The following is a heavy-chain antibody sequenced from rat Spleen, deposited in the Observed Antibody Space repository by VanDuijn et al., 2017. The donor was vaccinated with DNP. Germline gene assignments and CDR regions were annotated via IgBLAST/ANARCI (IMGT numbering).Heavy chain of an antibody. Sequence: EVQLVESGGGLVQPGRSLKLSCAASGFTFSNYGMAWVRQAPTKGLEWVASISTGGGGTYYPDSVKGRFTISRDNAKSSLYLQMNSLRSEDTATYYCARQRVMYTTATGFAYWGQGTLVTVSS. D-gene: IGHD1-6*01. CDR1: GFTFSNYG. CDR2: ISTGGGGT. V-gene: IGHV5S13*01. CDR3: ARQRVMYTTATGFAY. J-gene: IGHJ3*01.